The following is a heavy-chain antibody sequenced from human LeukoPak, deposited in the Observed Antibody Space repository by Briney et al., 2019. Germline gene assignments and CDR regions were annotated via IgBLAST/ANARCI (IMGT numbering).Heavy chain of an antibody. V-gene: IGHV1-69*13. D-gene: IGHD3-22*01. J-gene: IGHJ3*02. CDR2: IIPIFGTA. CDR1: GGTFISYA. Sequence: GASVKVSCKASGGTFISYAISWVRQAPGQGLEWMGGIIPIFGTANYAQKFQGRVTITADESTSTAYMELSSLRSEDTAVYYCARFYYYDSSGHSAFDIWGQGTMVTVSS. CDR3: ARFYYYDSSGHSAFDI.